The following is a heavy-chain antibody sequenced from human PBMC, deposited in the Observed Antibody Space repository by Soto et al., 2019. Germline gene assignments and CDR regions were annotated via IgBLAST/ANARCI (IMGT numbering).Heavy chain of an antibody. D-gene: IGHD2-15*01. CDR1: GFTFTSSA. Sequence: SVKVSCKASGFTFTSSAVQWVRQARGQRLEWIGWIVVGSGNTNYAQKFQERVTITRDMSTSTAYMELSSLRSEDTAVYYCAAALCSGGNCYLFFDYWGQGTLVTVSS. CDR3: AAALCSGGNCYLFFDY. V-gene: IGHV1-58*01. CDR2: IVVGSGNT. J-gene: IGHJ4*02.